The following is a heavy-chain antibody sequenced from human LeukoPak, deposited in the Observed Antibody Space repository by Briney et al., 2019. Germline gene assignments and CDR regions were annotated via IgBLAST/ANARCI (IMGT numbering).Heavy chain of an antibody. CDR1: GFTFSSYS. V-gene: IGHV3-21*04. D-gene: IGHD2-2*01. CDR3: ARGCSSTSCYGFDY. J-gene: IGHJ4*02. Sequence: GGSLRLSCAASGFTFSSYSMNWVRQAPGKGLEWVSSISSSSSYIYYADSVKGRFTISRDNSKNTLYLQMNSLRAEDTAVYYCARGCSSTSCYGFDYWGQRTLVTVSS. CDR2: ISSSSSYI.